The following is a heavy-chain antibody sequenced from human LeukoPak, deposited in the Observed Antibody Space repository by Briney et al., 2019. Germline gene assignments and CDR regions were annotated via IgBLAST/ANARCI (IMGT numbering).Heavy chain of an antibody. CDR1: GFTFSHYA. V-gene: IGHV3-33*06. CDR3: AKDAERGFDFSNSLKS. D-gene: IGHD4-11*01. J-gene: IGHJ4*02. CDR2: IWNDGSDK. Sequence: GGSLSLSRTTSGFTFSHYAMHWVRQAPGKGLEWVAVIWNDGSDKYYGDSVKGRFTISRDNSKKSVYLQLSSLRVEDTAVYYCAKDAERGFDFSNSLKSWGQGTLVTVSS.